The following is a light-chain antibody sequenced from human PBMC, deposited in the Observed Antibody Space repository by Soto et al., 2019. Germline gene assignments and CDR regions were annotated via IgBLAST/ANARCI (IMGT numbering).Light chain of an antibody. CDR3: QQYSSPWT. J-gene: IGKJ1*01. V-gene: IGKV1-5*03. Sequence: DIPMTQSPSTLSASVGDRVTITCRASQSIAWWLAWYQQKPGKAPKLLIYKASILESGVPSRFSGSGSGTEFTLTISSLQPDDSATYYCQQYSSPWTFGQGTKVEIK. CDR2: KAS. CDR1: QSIAWW.